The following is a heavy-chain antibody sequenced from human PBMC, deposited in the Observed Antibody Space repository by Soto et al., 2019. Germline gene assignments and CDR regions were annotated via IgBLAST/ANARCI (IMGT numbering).Heavy chain of an antibody. V-gene: IGHV3-33*06. Sequence: QVQLVESGGGVVQPGRSLRLSCAASGFTFSSYGMHWVRQAPGKGLEWVAVIWYDGSNKYYADSVKGRFTISRDNSKNTLYLQMNSLRAEDTAVYYCAKDRVGVGLNGYSSSWYPYYYYGMDVWGQGTTVTVSS. J-gene: IGHJ6*02. CDR1: GFTFSSYG. D-gene: IGHD6-13*01. CDR3: AKDRVGVGLNGYSSSWYPYYYYGMDV. CDR2: IWYDGSNK.